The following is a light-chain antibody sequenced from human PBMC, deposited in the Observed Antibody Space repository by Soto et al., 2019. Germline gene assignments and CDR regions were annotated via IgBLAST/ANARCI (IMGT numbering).Light chain of an antibody. V-gene: IGLV2-14*03. CDR2: DVT. Sequence: QSALTQPASVSGSPGQSITISCTGTSSDVGGYNYVSWYQHHPGKAPELIIYDVTNRPSGVSNPFSGSKSGNTASLTISGLQPEDEADYYCSSYTPSNTRQIVFGTGTKLTVL. CDR3: SSYTPSNTRQIV. CDR1: SSDVGGYNY. J-gene: IGLJ1*01.